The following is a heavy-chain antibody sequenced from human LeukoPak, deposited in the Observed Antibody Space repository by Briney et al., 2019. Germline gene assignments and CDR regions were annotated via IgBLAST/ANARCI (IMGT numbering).Heavy chain of an antibody. CDR2: ISWNSGSI. J-gene: IGHJ4*02. V-gene: IGHV3-9*03. CDR1: GFTFDDYA. Sequence: GRSLRLSCAASGFTFDDYAMHWVRQAPGKGLEWVSGISWNSGSIGYADSVKGRFTISRDNAKNSLYLQMNSLRAEDMALYYCAKDRGSSWHSLSYWGQGTLVTVSS. CDR3: AKDRGSSWHSLSY. D-gene: IGHD6-13*01.